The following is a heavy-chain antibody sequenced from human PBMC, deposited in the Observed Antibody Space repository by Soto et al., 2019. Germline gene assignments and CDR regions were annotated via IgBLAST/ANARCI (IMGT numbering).Heavy chain of an antibody. D-gene: IGHD1-26*01. J-gene: IGHJ4*02. CDR2: MNPNSGNT. CDR3: AREVGNRVDY. CDR1: GYTFTSYD. V-gene: IGHV1-8*01. Sequence: QVQLVQSGAEVKKPGASVKVSCKASGYTFTSYDINWVRQATGQGLEWMGWMNPNSGNTGYAQKIQGGVTLTGNPSISTAYMELSSLRSEDTAVYYCAREVGNRVDYWGPGTLVTVSS.